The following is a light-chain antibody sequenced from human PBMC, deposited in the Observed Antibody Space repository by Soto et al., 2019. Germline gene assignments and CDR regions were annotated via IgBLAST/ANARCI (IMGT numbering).Light chain of an antibody. CDR3: QQANNFPWT. J-gene: IGKJ1*01. V-gene: IGKV1-12*01. Sequence: DIQMTQSPSSVSASVGDRVTITCRASQGISSRVAWYHQKPGTPPKLLIYAASTLQSGAPSRFSGSGSGTDFTLTISSLQPEDFATYYCQQANNFPWTFGQGTKVAIK. CDR2: AAS. CDR1: QGISSR.